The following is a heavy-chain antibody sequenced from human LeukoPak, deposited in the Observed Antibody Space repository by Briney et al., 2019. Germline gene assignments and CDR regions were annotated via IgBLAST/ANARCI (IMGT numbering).Heavy chain of an antibody. D-gene: IGHD5-12*01. CDR2: ISDSGDIT. CDR1: GFTFSSYA. V-gene: IGHV3-23*01. Sequence: PGGPLRLSCAASGFTFSSYAMSWVRQAPGKGLEWVSRISDSGDITYYADSVKGRFTISRDNSKNTLYLQMNSLRAEDTAVYYCSKDRVGYSGARGFDYWGQGTLVTVSS. CDR3: SKDRVGYSGARGFDY. J-gene: IGHJ4*02.